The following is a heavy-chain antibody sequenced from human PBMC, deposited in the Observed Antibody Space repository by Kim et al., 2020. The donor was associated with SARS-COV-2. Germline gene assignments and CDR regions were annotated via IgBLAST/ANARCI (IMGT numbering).Heavy chain of an antibody. CDR3: ARGGARKWHRSYYYYYMDV. J-gene: IGHJ6*03. CDR2: INPSGGST. Sequence: ASVKVSCKASGYTFTSYYMHWVRQAPGQGLEWMGIINPSGGSTSYAQKFQGRVTMTRDTSTSTVYMELSSLRSEDTAVYYCARGGARKWHRSYYYYYMDVWGKGTTVTVSS. V-gene: IGHV1-46*01. CDR1: GYTFTSYY. D-gene: IGHD5-12*01.